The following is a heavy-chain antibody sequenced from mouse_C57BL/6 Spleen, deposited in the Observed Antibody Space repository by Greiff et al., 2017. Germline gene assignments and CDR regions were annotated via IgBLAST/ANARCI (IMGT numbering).Heavy chain of an antibody. CDR1: GYTFTSYW. Sequence: QVQLQQSGTELVKPGASVKLSCKASGYTFTSYWMHWVKQRPGQGLVWIGNINPSNGGTNYNEKFKSKATLTVDKSSSTAYMQLSSLTSEDSAVYYCAKDDYPYYYAMDYWGQGTSVTVSS. J-gene: IGHJ4*01. CDR3: AKDDYPYYYAMDY. CDR2: INPSNGGT. D-gene: IGHD2-4*01. V-gene: IGHV1-53*01.